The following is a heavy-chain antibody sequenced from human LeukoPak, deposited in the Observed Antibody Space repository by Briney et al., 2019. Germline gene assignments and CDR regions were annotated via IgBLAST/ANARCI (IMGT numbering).Heavy chain of an antibody. J-gene: IGHJ4*02. CDR3: ARGRYCSGGSCYSADPLGY. CDR1: GGSISSGGYS. V-gene: IGHV4-30-2*01. Sequence: PSQTLSLTCAVSGGSISSGGYSWSWIRQPPGKGLEWIGYVYHSGSTYYNPSLKSRVTISVDRSKNHFSLKLSSVTAADTAVYYCARGRYCSGGSCYSADPLGYWGQGTLVTVSS. D-gene: IGHD2-15*01. CDR2: VYHSGST.